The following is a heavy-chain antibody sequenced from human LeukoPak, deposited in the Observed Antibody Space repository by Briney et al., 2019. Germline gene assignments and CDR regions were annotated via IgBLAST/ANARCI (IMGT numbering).Heavy chain of an antibody. V-gene: IGHV3-30*02. CDR3: ARDNSRGYSYGLPFDY. J-gene: IGHJ4*02. Sequence: PGGSLRLSCAASGFTFSSYGMHWVRQAPGKGLEWVAFIRYDGSNKYYADSVKGRFTISRDNSKNTLYLQMNSLRGEDTAVYYCARDNSRGYSYGLPFDYWGQGTLVTVSS. D-gene: IGHD5-18*01. CDR2: IRYDGSNK. CDR1: GFTFSSYG.